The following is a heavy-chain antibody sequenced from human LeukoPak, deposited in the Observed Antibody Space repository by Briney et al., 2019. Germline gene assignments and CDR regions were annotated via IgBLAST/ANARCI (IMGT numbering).Heavy chain of an antibody. D-gene: IGHD3-22*01. J-gene: IGHJ4*02. V-gene: IGHV3-9*01. CDR2: ISWNSGSI. Sequence: GGSLRLSCAASGFTFDDYAMHWVRQAPGKGLEWVSGISWNSGSIGYADSVKGRFTISRDNAKNSLYLQMNRLRAEDTALYYCAKDNPADSSGYSHRDTAYYFDYWGQGTLVTVSS. CDR1: GFTFDDYA. CDR3: AKDNPADSSGYSHRDTAYYFDY.